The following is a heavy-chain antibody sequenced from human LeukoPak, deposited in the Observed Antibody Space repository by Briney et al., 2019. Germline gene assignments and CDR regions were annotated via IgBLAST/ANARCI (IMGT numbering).Heavy chain of an antibody. V-gene: IGHV1-69*05. CDR3: ARRLYDYVSWSRADWFDP. CDR2: IIPIFGTA. J-gene: IGHJ5*02. Sequence: ASVKVSCKASGGTFSSYAISWVRQAPGQGLEWMGRIIPIFGTANYAQKFQGRVTITTDESTSTAYMELSSLRSDDTAVYYCARRLYDYVSWSRADWFDPWGQGTLVTVSS. D-gene: IGHD3-16*01. CDR1: GGTFSSYA.